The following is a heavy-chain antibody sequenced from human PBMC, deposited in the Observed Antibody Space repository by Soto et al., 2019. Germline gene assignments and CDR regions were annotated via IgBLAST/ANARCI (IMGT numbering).Heavy chain of an antibody. D-gene: IGHD6-6*01. CDR2: IIPIFGTA. Sequence: QVQLVQSGAEVKKPGSSVKVSCKASGGTFSSYAISWVRQAPGQGLEWMGGIIPIFGTANYAQKFQGRVXIXAXVSTSTAYMELSSLRSEDTAVYYCARDPGSSGWFDPWGQGTLVTVSS. CDR1: GGTFSSYA. CDR3: ARDPGSSGWFDP. V-gene: IGHV1-69*12. J-gene: IGHJ5*02.